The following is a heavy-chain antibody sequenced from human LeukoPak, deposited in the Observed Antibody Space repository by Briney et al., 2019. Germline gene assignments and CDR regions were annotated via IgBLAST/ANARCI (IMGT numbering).Heavy chain of an antibody. CDR2: ISGSGGST. V-gene: IGHV3-23*01. Sequence: GGSLRLSCAASGFTVSSNYMSWVRQAPGKGLEWVSAISGSGGSTYYADSVKGRFTISRDNSKNTLYLQMNSLRAEDTAVYYCAKDAGYGDYAVDYWGQGTLVTVSS. CDR3: AKDAGYGDYAVDY. CDR1: GFTVSSNY. J-gene: IGHJ4*02. D-gene: IGHD4-17*01.